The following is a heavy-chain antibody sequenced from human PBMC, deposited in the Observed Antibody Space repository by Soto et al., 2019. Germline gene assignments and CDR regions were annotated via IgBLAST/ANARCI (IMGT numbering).Heavy chain of an antibody. CDR3: ARHFEDCSGGSCYHDAFDI. CDR2: IYYSGST. CDR1: GGSISSSSYY. V-gene: IGHV4-39*01. J-gene: IGHJ3*02. Sequence: QLQLQESGPGLVKPSETLSLTCTVSGGSISSSSYYWGWIRQPPGKGLEWIGSIYYSGSTYYNPSLKSRVTISVDTSKNQFSLKLSSVTAADTAVYYCARHFEDCSGGSCYHDAFDIWGQGTMVTVSS. D-gene: IGHD2-15*01.